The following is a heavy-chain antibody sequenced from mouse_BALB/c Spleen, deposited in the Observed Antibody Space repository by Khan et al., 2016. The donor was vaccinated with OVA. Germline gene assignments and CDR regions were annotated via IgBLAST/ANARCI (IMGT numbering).Heavy chain of an antibody. CDR3: ARDGSRYNYAMDY. J-gene: IGHJ4*01. CDR1: GYSITSYYA. CDR2: INYSGST. V-gene: IGHV3-2*02. Sequence: EVQLVESGPGLVNPSQSLSLTCTVTGYSITSYYAWNWIRQFPGNQLEWMGYINYSGSTNYNPTLKSRISITRDTSKNQFFLQLNSVTTEDTATYYCARDGSRYNYAMDYWGQGTSVTVSS. D-gene: IGHD2-3*01.